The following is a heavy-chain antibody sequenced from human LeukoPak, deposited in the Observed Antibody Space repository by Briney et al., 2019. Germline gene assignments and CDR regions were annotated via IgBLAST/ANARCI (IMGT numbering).Heavy chain of an antibody. CDR1: GGSFSGYY. Sequence: SETLSLTCAVYGGSFSGYYWSWIRQPPGKGLEWIGYIYYSGSTYYNPSLKSRVTISVDTSKNQFSLKLSSVTAADTAVYYCARELKLRWFDPWGQGTLVTVSS. J-gene: IGHJ5*02. V-gene: IGHV4-34*09. CDR3: ARELKLRWFDP. D-gene: IGHD4-17*01. CDR2: IYYSGST.